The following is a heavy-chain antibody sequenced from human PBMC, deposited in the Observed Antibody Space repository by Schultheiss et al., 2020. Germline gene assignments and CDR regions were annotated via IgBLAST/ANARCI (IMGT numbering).Heavy chain of an antibody. J-gene: IGHJ6*02. D-gene: IGHD3-10*01. Sequence: GGSLRLSCAASGFTFSDYYMSWVRQAPGRGLEWVTNIKQDGSDKNYVDSVKGRFTISRDNAKNSLYLQMNSLRAEDTAVYYCAREGGTYYYGSGSFDVWGQGTTVTVSS. V-gene: IGHV3-7*03. CDR2: IKQDGSDK. CDR1: GFTFSDYY. CDR3: AREGGTYYYGSGSFDV.